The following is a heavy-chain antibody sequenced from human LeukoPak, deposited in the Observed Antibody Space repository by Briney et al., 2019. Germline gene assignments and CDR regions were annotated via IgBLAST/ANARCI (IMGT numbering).Heavy chain of an antibody. CDR1: GYTFTDYY. CDR3: ARARWQLVPYFDS. J-gene: IGHJ4*02. D-gene: IGHD6-6*01. V-gene: IGHV1-2*02. CDR2: INPNSGGT. Sequence: ASVKVSCKASGYTFTDYYMHWVRQAPGQGLEWMGWINPNSGGTNFAQKFQGRVAMTRDTSISTAYMELGSLRADDTAVYYCARARWQLVPYFDSWGQGTLVTVSS.